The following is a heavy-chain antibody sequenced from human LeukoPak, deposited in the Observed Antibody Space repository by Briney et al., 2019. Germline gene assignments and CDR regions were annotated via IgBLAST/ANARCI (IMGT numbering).Heavy chain of an antibody. V-gene: IGHV1-2*02. CDR3: ARDQTLDSARPPYFDY. D-gene: IGHD6-6*01. CDR1: GGTFSSYA. Sequence: GASVKVSCKASGGTFSSYAISWVRQAPGQGLEWMGWINPNSGGTNYAQKFQGRVTMTRDTSISTAYMELSRLRSDDTAVYYCARDQTLDSARPPYFDYWGQGTLVTVSS. J-gene: IGHJ4*02. CDR2: INPNSGGT.